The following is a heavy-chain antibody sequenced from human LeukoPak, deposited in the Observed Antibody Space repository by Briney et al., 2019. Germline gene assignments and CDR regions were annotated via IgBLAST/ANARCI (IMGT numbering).Heavy chain of an antibody. J-gene: IGHJ4*02. Sequence: GGSLRLSCAASGFTFSSYGMHWVRQAPGKGLEWVAVIWYDGSNKYYADSVKGRFTISRDNSKNTMYLQMNSLRAEDTAIYYCAKDLTITMVRGVPDLRWGQGTLVTVSS. D-gene: IGHD3-10*01. CDR2: IWYDGSNK. CDR3: AKDLTITMVRGVPDLR. CDR1: GFTFSSYG. V-gene: IGHV3-33*06.